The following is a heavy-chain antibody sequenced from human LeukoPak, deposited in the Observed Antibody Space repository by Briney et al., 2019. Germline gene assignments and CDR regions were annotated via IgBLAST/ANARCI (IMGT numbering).Heavy chain of an antibody. CDR2: INHSGST. V-gene: IGHV4-34*01. Sequence: SETLSLTCAVYGGSFSGYYWSWIRQPPGKGLEWIWEINHSGSTNYNPSLKSRVTTSVDTSKNQFSLKLSSVTAADTAVYYCARGTGSSWYGGPFDSWGQGTLVTVSS. CDR1: GGSFSGYY. CDR3: ARGTGSSWYGGPFDS. D-gene: IGHD6-13*01. J-gene: IGHJ4*02.